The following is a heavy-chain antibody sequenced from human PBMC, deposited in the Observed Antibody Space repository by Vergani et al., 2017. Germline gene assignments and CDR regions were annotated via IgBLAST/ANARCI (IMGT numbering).Heavy chain of an antibody. CDR1: GFTFSSYA. V-gene: IGHV3-23*04. Sequence: EVQLVESGGGLVQPGGSLRLSCSASGFTFSSYAMHWVRQAPGKGLEWVSAISGSGGSTYYADSVKGRFTISRDNSKNTLYLQMNSLRAEDTAVYYCAKDADSSGDKIWEVFGGSDFDYWGQGTLVTVSS. D-gene: IGHD3-22*01. J-gene: IGHJ4*02. CDR3: AKDADSSGDKIWEVFGGSDFDY. CDR2: ISGSGGST.